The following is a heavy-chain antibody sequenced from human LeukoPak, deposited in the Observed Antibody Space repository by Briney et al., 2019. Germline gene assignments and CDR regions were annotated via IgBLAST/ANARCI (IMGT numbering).Heavy chain of an antibody. CDR3: ARGRRTYYDILTGYFTY. CDR1: GYTFTSYY. J-gene: IGHJ4*02. V-gene: IGHV1-46*01. D-gene: IGHD3-9*01. CDR2: INPSGGST. Sequence: ASVKVSCKASGYTFTSYYMHWVRQAPGQGLEWMRIINPSGGSTSYAQKFQGRVTMTKDTSTSTVYMELSSLRSEDTAVYYCARGRRTYYDILTGYFTYWGQGTLVTVSS.